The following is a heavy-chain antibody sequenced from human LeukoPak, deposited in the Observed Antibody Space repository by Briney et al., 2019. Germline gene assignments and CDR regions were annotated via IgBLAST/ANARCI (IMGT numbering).Heavy chain of an antibody. D-gene: IGHD4-17*01. CDR3: AKSRWPTVTSYYFDY. J-gene: IGHJ4*02. Sequence: PGGSLRLSCAASGFTFSSYGMHWVRRAPGKELEWVAVISYDGSNKYYADSVKGRFTISRDNSKNTLYLQMNSLRAEDTAVYYCAKSRWPTVTSYYFDYWGQGTLVTVSS. CDR2: ISYDGSNK. CDR1: GFTFSSYG. V-gene: IGHV3-30*18.